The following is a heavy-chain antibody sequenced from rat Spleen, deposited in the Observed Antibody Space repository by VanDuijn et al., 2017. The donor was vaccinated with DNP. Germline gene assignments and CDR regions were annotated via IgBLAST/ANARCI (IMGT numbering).Heavy chain of an antibody. CDR1: GFTFNKYG. CDR3: TTDRWFAF. CDR2: ISTIGDNS. V-gene: IGHV5-25*01. Sequence: EVQLVESGGGLVQPGRSMKLSCAASGFTFNKYGMAWVRQAPTQGLEWVASISTIGDNSYYRDSVKGRFTVSRDNAKSTLYLQMDSLRSEDTATYYCTTDRWFAFWGQGTLVTVSS. J-gene: IGHJ3*01.